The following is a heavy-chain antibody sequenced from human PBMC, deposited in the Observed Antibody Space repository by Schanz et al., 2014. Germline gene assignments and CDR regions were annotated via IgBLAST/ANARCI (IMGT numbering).Heavy chain of an antibody. J-gene: IGHJ4*02. CDR1: GFIFSSYG. Sequence: EVQLVESGGGLVQPGGSLRLSCAASGFIFSSYGLHWVRQAPWKGLESVSAINRDGDSTYYANSVKGRFTISRDNSKNTLYLQMGSLRTEDMAVYYCARVGGYCSGSSCYGAFDYWGQGTLVAVSS. CDR3: ARVGGYCSGSSCYGAFDY. CDR2: INRDGDST. D-gene: IGHD2-15*01. V-gene: IGHV3-64*01.